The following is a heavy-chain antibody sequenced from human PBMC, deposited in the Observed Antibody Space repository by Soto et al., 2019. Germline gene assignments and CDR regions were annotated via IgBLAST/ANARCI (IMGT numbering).Heavy chain of an antibody. J-gene: IGHJ5*02. D-gene: IGHD3-10*01. CDR3: ARDRRGSGIGWFDP. CDR2: IYYSGST. V-gene: IGHV4-31*03. CDR1: GGSISSGGYY. Sequence: QVQLQESGPGLVKPSQTLSLTCTVSGGSISSGGYYWSWIRQHPGKGLEWIGYIYYSGSTYYNPSLKSRVTISVDASKNRFSLKLSSVTAADTAVYYCARDRRGSGIGWFDPWGQGTLVTVSS.